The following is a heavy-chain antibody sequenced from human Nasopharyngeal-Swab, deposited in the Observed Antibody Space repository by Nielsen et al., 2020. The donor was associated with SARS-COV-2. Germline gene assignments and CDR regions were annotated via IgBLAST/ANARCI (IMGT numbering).Heavy chain of an antibody. CDR2: IYPGDSDT. V-gene: IGHV5-51*01. CDR3: ARRSQYYYDSSVHLDY. Sequence: GESLKISCKGSGYSFTNYWIGWVRQTPGKGLEWMGIIYPGDSDTRYSPSFQGQVTISVDKSISTAYLQWSSLKASDTAIYYCARRSQYYYDSSVHLDYWGQGTLVTVSS. J-gene: IGHJ4*02. CDR1: GYSFTNYW. D-gene: IGHD3-22*01.